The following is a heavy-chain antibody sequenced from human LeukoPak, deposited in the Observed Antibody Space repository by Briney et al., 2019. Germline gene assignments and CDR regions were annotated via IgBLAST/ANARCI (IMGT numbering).Heavy chain of an antibody. CDR2: ISGSGGST. D-gene: IGHD3-3*01. J-gene: IGHJ4*02. CDR1: GFTFSSYA. V-gene: IGHV3-23*01. CDR3: AKEVGANTIFGVVMSFDY. Sequence: GRSLRLSCAASGFTFSSYAMSWVRQAPGKGLEWVSAISGSGGSTYYADSVKGRFTISRDNSKNTLYLQMNSLRAEDTAVYYCAKEVGANTIFGVVMSFDYWGQGTLVTVSS.